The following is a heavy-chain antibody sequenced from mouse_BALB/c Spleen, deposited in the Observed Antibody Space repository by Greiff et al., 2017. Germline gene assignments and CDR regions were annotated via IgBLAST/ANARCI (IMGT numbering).Heavy chain of an antibody. V-gene: IGHV5-17*02. CDR2: ISSGSSTI. Sequence: EVKLMESGGGLVQPGGSRKLSCAASGFTFSSFGMHWVRQAPEKGLEWVAYISSGSSTIYYADTVKGRFTISRDNPKNTLFLQMTSLRSEDTAMYYCARANWDVYYAMDYWGQGTSVTVSS. D-gene: IGHD4-1*01. CDR3: ARANWDVYYAMDY. CDR1: GFTFSSFG. J-gene: IGHJ4*01.